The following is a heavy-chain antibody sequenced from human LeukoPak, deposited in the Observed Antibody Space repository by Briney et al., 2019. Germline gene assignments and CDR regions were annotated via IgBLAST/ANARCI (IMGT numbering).Heavy chain of an antibody. J-gene: IGHJ6*03. D-gene: IGHD3-3*01. CDR3: ARHLYDSWSGYRGDYYSLYIDV. Sequence: SETLSLTCSVSGNSISTPFYWGWLRQSPGKGLEWVASIYHSGSTYYNPSLKSRVTISVVTSKNQFSLKVKSVTAADTAIYYCARHLYDSWSGYRGDYYSLYIDVWGKGTTVTVSS. CDR1: GNSISTPFY. V-gene: IGHV4-38-2*01. CDR2: IYHSGST.